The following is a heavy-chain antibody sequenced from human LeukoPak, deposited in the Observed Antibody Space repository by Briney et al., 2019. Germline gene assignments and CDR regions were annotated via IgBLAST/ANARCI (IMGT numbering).Heavy chain of an antibody. D-gene: IGHD5-18*01. J-gene: IGHJ3*02. CDR1: GFTFSSYS. V-gene: IGHV3-21*01. Sequence: GGSLRLSCAASGFTFSSYSMNWVRQAPGKGLEWVSSISSSSSYIYYADSVKGRFTISRDNAKNSLYLQMNSLRAEDTAVYYCARVEGYSYGRYDAFDIWGQGTMVTVSS. CDR2: ISSSSSYI. CDR3: ARVEGYSYGRYDAFDI.